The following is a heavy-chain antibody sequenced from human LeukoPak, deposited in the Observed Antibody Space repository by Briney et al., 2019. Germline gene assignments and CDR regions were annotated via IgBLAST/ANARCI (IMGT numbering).Heavy chain of an antibody. CDR1: GGSISSGDYY. J-gene: IGHJ4*02. D-gene: IGHD1-26*01. CDR3: ARVGGSYYRVFDY. Sequence: SQTLSLTCTVSGGSISSGDYYWSWIRQPPGKGLEWIGYIYHSGSTYYNPSLKSRVTISVDRSKNQFSLKLSSVTAADTAVYYCARVGGSYYRVFDYWGQGTLVTVSS. CDR2: IYHSGST. V-gene: IGHV4-30-2*01.